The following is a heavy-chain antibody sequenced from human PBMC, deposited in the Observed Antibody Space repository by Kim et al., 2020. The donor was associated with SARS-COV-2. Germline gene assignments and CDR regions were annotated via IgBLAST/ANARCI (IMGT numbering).Heavy chain of an antibody. Sequence: GSTYYTPSLKSRVTISVDPSKNQVSLKLSSVTAADTAVYCCARGRHGYPYWGQGTLVTVSS. D-gene: IGHD5-18*01. J-gene: IGHJ4*02. CDR3: ARGRHGYPY. CDR2: GST. V-gene: IGHV4-31*02.